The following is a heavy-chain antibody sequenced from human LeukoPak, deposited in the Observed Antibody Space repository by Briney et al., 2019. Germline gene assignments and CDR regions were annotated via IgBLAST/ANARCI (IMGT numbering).Heavy chain of an antibody. D-gene: IGHD3-3*01. CDR1: GFTVSSNH. Sequence: GGSLRLSCAASGFTVSSNHMSWVRQAPGKGLEWVSAIYSGGSTYYADSVKGRFTISRDNSKNTLYLQMNSLRAEDTAVYYCARDPYYDFWSGDSGYYYGMDVWGQGTTVTVS. CDR3: ARDPYYDFWSGDSGYYYGMDV. J-gene: IGHJ6*02. V-gene: IGHV3-66*01. CDR2: IYSGGST.